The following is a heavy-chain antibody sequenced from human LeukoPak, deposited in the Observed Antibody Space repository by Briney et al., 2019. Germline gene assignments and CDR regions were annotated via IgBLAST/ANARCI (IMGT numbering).Heavy chain of an antibody. CDR1: GLTISSYS. CDR3: ARDVVGGYDS. V-gene: IGHV3-48*01. D-gene: IGHD5-12*01. J-gene: IGHJ4*02. CDR2: ISSSSSTI. Sequence: GGSLRLSCAASGLTISSYSMNWVRQAPGKGLQWVSYISSSSSTIYYADSVKGRFTISRDNARNSLYLQMNSLRAEDTAVYYCARDVVGGYDSGGQGTLVTVSS.